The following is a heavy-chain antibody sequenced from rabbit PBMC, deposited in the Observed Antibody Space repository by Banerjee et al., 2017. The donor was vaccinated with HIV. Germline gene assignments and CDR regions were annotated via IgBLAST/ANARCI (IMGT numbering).Heavy chain of an antibody. CDR3: VRETVSGWVNYDMDL. V-gene: IGHV1S7*01. CDR2: IDPVFGST. CDR1: GLDFSSYS. D-gene: IGHD4-1*01. Sequence: QLVESGGGLVQPGGSLKLSCKASGLDFSSYSMSWVRQAPGKGLEWIGYIDPVFGSTYYASWVNGRFTISSHNAQNTLYLQLNSLTAADTATYFCVRETVSGWVNYDMDLWGPGTLVTVS. J-gene: IGHJ6*01.